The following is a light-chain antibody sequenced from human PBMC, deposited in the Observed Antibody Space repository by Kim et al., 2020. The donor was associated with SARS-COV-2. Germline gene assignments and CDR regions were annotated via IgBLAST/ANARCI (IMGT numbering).Light chain of an antibody. CDR1: NIGSKS. J-gene: IGLJ3*02. Sequence: SYELTQPPSVSVAPGKTARITCEGNNIGSKSVHWYQQKPGQAPVLVIYYDTNRPSGIPERISGSNSGNTATLTISRVEAGDEADYFCQVWDSSSDHKVFG. V-gene: IGLV3-21*04. CDR2: YDT. CDR3: QVWDSSSDHKV.